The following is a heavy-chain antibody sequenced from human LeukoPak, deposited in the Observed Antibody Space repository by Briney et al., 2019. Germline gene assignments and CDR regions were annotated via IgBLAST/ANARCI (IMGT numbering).Heavy chain of an antibody. CDR2: IYHSGST. J-gene: IGHJ4*02. V-gene: IGHV4-39*01. CDR1: GGSISSSNYY. CDR3: ARPTSKLGSFDY. Sequence: PSETLSLTCTVSGGSISSSNYYWGWIRQPPGKGLEWIGTIYHSGSTYYNPSLKSRISISVDTSKNQFSLKLRSVTAADTAAYYCARPTSKLGSFDYWGQGTLVTVSS. D-gene: IGHD2/OR15-2a*01.